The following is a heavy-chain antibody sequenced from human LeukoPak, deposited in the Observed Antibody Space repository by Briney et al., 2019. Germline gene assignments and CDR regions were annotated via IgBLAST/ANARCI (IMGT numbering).Heavy chain of an antibody. CDR1: GFTFSSYW. CDR2: INSDGSST. D-gene: IGHD4-17*01. V-gene: IGHV3-74*01. Sequence: QTGGSLRLSCAASGFTFSSYWMHWVRQAPGKGLVWVSRINSDGSSTSYADSVKGRFTISRDNAKNTLYLQMNSLRAEDTAVYYCARCEVTRACVDYWGQGTLVTVSS. J-gene: IGHJ4*02. CDR3: ARCEVTRACVDY.